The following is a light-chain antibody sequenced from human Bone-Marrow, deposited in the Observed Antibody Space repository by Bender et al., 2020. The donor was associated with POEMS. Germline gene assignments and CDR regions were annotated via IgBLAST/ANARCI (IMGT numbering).Light chain of an antibody. Sequence: QSALTQPPSASGSPGQSVTISCTGTNSDVGRYNYVSWYQQHPGKAPKLLIYGVTKRPSGVPHRFSGSKSGNTASLTVSGLQAEDEAEYYCSSFAGSNAPYVFGAGTKVTVL. V-gene: IGLV2-8*01. J-gene: IGLJ1*01. CDR3: SSFAGSNAPYV. CDR1: NSDVGRYNY. CDR2: GVT.